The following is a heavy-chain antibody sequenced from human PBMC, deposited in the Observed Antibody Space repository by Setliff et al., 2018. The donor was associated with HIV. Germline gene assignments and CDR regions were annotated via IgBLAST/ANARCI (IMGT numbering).Heavy chain of an antibody. V-gene: IGHV4-4*02. CDR3: SRLTRSSSNSYKGRFDP. Sequence: SETLSLTCTVSGGSISSTNWWTWVRQSPGKGLEWIGEIFHTGSTNYNPSLKSRVTMSVDTSKNQFSLKLSSVTAADTAVYFCSRLTRSSSNSYKGRFDPWGQGTLVTVSS. CDR1: GGSISSTNW. J-gene: IGHJ5*02. D-gene: IGHD2-15*01. CDR2: IFHTGST.